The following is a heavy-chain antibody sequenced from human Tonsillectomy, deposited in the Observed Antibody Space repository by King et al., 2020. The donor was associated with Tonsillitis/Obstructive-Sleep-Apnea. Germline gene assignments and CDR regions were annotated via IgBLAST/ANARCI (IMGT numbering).Heavy chain of an antibody. V-gene: IGHV4-59*08. CDR3: AGWGAVGRMGGFDY. CDR1: GGSISSYY. J-gene: IGHJ4*02. D-gene: IGHD3-16*01. CDR2: IYYSGST. Sequence: VQLQESGPGLVKPSETLSLTCTVSGGSISSYYWSWIRQPPGKGLEWIGYIYYSGSTNYNPSLKSRVTISVDTSKNQFSLKLSSVTAADTAVYYCAGWGAVGRMGGFDYWGQGTLVTVSS.